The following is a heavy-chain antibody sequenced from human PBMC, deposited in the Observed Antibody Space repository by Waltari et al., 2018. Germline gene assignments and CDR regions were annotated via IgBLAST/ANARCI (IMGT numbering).Heavy chain of an antibody. CDR3: ARGRTGVAGTNNWFDP. CDR1: GYTFTGYY. J-gene: IGHJ5*02. CDR2: INPNSGGT. V-gene: IGHV1-2*02. Sequence: QVQLVQSGAEVKKPGASVKVSCKASGYTFTGYYMHWVRQAPGQGLEWMGWINPNSGGTNYAQKFQGRVTMTRDTSISTAYMELSRLRSDDTAVYYCARGRTGVAGTNNWFDPWGQGTLVTVSS. D-gene: IGHD6-19*01.